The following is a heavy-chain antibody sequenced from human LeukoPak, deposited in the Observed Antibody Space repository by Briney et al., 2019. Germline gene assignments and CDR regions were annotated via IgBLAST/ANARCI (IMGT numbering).Heavy chain of an antibody. D-gene: IGHD1-1*01. Sequence: GGSLRLSCAASAFIFSSYSMNWVRQAPGKGLEWVSSISSSGSYIYYADSVKGRFTISRDNAKNSLYLQMNSLRAEDTAVYYCARNPGERVGDWFDPWGQGTLVTVSS. J-gene: IGHJ5*02. V-gene: IGHV3-21*01. CDR3: ARNPGERVGDWFDP. CDR2: ISSSGSYI. CDR1: AFIFSSYS.